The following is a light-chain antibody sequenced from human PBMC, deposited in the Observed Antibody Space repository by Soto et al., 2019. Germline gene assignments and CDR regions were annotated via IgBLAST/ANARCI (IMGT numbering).Light chain of an antibody. J-gene: IGKJ1*01. V-gene: IGKV1-5*03. Sequence: IQMTQSPSTLSASVGDRVTITCRASQSINSWLAWYQQKPGKAPNLLIYKASNLKSGVPSRFSGGVSGTEFTLTISSLQPDDFASYYCQQYNDYPWTFGQGTKVEIK. CDR2: KAS. CDR3: QQYNDYPWT. CDR1: QSINSW.